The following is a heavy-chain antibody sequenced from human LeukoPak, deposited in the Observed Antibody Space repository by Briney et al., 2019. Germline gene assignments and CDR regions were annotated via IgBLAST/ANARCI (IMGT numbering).Heavy chain of an antibody. J-gene: IGHJ4*02. CDR2: IYYSGST. CDR1: GGSISSYY. V-gene: IGHV4-59*08. D-gene: IGHD3-10*01. CDR3: ARHVFRGPFDY. Sequence: PSETLSLTCTVPGGSISSYYWSWIRQPPGKGLEWIGYIYYSGSTNYNPSLKSRVTISVDTSKNQFSLKLSSVTAADTAVYYCARHVFRGPFDYWGQGTLVTVSS.